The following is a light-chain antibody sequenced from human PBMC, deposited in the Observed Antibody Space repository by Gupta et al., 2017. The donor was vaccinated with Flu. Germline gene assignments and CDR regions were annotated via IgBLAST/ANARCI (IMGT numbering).Light chain of an antibody. CDR3: QQSDSTQYI. J-gene: IGKJ2*01. Sequence: DIQMTQSPSSLSASVGDRVTITCRASQSISSYLNWYQQKPGKAPKRLIYAASSLQSGVPSRFSGSGSGTDFTLTISRLQPEDFATYYCQQSDSTQYIFGQGTKLEIK. V-gene: IGKV1-39*01. CDR2: AAS. CDR1: QSISSY.